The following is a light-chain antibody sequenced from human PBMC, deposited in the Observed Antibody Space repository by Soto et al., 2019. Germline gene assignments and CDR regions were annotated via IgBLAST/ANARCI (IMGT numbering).Light chain of an antibody. J-gene: IGLJ1*01. Sequence: QSVLTQPASVSGSPGQSITISCTGTSSDVGGYKYVSWYQQHPGTAPKVMISEVSNRPSGVSNRFSGSKSGNTASLTISGLQAEDEADYYCSSYTSSNTLVFGTGTKVTVL. CDR1: SSDVGGYKY. CDR3: SSYTSSNTLV. V-gene: IGLV2-14*01. CDR2: EVS.